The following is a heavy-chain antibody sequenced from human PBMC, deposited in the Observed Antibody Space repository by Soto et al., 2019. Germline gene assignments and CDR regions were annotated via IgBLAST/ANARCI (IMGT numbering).Heavy chain of an antibody. J-gene: IGHJ3*02. CDR2: VKHDGSLR. CDR1: GFTFNRFW. Sequence: GSLRLSCAASGFTFNRFWMSWVRQAPGRGLEWVANVKHDGSLRFYVDSVRGRFTISRDNADNFVYLQMNSLRAEDTGLYYCATAEDWAPGGRIWGQGIMVTVSS. CDR3: ATAEDWAPGGRI. D-gene: IGHD3-9*01. V-gene: IGHV3-7*01.